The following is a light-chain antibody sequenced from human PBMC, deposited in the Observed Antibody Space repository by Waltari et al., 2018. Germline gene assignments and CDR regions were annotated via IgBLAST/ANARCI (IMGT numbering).Light chain of an antibody. V-gene: IGLV2-14*03. CDR3: SSYTSSGTYVL. J-gene: IGLJ2*01. CDR2: DVS. CDR1: ANDIGGYND. Sequence: QSALAQPASVSGSPGQSTTIPCTGIANDIGGYNDVSRYQQHPGLAPKLMIYDVSNRPSGVSNRFSGSKSGNTASLTISGLQAEDEADYYCSSYTSSGTYVLFGGGTKLTVL.